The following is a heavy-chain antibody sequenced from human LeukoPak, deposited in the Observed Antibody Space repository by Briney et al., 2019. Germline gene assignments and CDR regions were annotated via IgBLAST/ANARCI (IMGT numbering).Heavy chain of an antibody. CDR1: GFTFSNYD. V-gene: IGHV3-21*01. CDR3: ARGEEKATITALDS. CDR2: ISSSSSYI. Sequence: GSLRLSCAASGFTFSNYDVHWVRQAPGKGLEWVSAISSSSSYIYYADSIKGRSTISRDNAENSLYLQMNSLRAVDTAVYFCARGEEKATITALDSWGQGTLVTVSS. D-gene: IGHD5-24*01. J-gene: IGHJ4*02.